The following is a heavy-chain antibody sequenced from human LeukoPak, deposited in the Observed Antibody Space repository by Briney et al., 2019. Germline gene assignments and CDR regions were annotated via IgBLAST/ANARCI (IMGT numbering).Heavy chain of an antibody. Sequence: PSETLSLTCTVSGGSISSGGYYWSWIRQPPGKGLEWIGYIYYSGSTYYNPSLKSRVTISVDTSKNQFSLKLSFVTAADTAVYYCARDYDSSGYYYDYWGQGTLVTVSS. D-gene: IGHD3-22*01. J-gene: IGHJ4*02. V-gene: IGHV4-30-4*01. CDR2: IYYSGST. CDR1: GGSISSGGYY. CDR3: ARDYDSSGYYYDY.